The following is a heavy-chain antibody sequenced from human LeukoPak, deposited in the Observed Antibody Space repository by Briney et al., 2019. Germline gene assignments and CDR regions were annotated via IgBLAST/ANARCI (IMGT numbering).Heavy chain of an antibody. Sequence: SETLSLTCAVSEMSFSAYYWNWIRQSPGKGLEWIGEINYGGSTKYTPSLEGRGTILIDTSKNQFSLKLTSVTAADTAVYYCARGFPPGSGSRGSHAFDVWGQGTMGTVSS. CDR1: EMSFSAYY. CDR3: ARGFPPGSGSRGSHAFDV. D-gene: IGHD6-19*01. V-gene: IGHV4-34*01. J-gene: IGHJ3*01. CDR2: INYGGST.